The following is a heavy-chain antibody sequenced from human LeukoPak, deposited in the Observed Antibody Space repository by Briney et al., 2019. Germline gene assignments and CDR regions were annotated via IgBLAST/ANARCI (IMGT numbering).Heavy chain of an antibody. CDR3: ARDRDDSSVHHYFDY. Sequence: GGSLRLSCAVSGITLSNYGMSWVRQAPGKGLEWVSVLYHGDRTYYADSVKGRFTISRDSSENTVYLQMKSLRDEDTAVYYCARDRDDSSVHHYFDYWGQGALVTVSS. CDR2: LYHGDRT. J-gene: IGHJ4*02. V-gene: IGHV3-66*02. CDR1: GITLSNYG. D-gene: IGHD3-22*01.